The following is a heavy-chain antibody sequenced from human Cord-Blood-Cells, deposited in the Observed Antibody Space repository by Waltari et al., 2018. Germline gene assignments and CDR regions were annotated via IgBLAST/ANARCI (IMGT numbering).Heavy chain of an antibody. CDR2: IKQDGSEK. CDR3: ARKSGWSYYFDY. V-gene: IGHV3-7*01. D-gene: IGHD6-19*01. Sequence: EVQLVASGGVLVQPGGSLGPPRAASVCTFGSSRMTWVRQAPGKGLEWVANIKQDGSEKYYVDSVKGRFTISRDNAKNSLYLQMNSLRAEDTAVYYCARKSGWSYYFDYWGQGTLVTVSS. J-gene: IGHJ4*02. CDR1: VCTFGSSR.